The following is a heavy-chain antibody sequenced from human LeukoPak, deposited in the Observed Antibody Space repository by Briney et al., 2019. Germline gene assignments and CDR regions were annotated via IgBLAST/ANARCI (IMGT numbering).Heavy chain of an antibody. Sequence: GGSLRLSCVASGFNFNNYDLHWVRQAPGKGLEWVAFIKFHGHETFYADSVGGRFTFSRDNAKNTLYLQMNSLRAEDTAVYYCAREVSGSSYFDYWGQGTLVTVSS. CDR1: GFNFNNYD. CDR2: IKFHGHET. D-gene: IGHD1-26*01. V-gene: IGHV3-30*02. J-gene: IGHJ4*02. CDR3: AREVSGSSYFDY.